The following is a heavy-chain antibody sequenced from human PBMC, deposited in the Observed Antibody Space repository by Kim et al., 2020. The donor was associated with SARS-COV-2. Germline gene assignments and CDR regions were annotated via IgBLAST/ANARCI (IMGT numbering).Heavy chain of an antibody. CDR1: EFTFSTYW. CDR2: ISSSGNST. V-gene: IGHV3-74*01. CDR3: ARASSTSCPCYYMDV. D-gene: IGHD2-2*01. J-gene: IGHJ6*03. Sequence: GGSLRLSCAASEFTFSTYWMYWVRQAPGKGLVWVSRISSSGNSTNYADSVKGRFTISRDNAKNTLHLQMNSLRAEDTAVYYCARASSTSCPCYYMDVWGKGTTVTVSS.